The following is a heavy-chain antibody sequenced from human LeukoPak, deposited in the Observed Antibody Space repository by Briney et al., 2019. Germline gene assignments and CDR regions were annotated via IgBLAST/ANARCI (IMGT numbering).Heavy chain of an antibody. V-gene: IGHV4-34*01. D-gene: IGHD1-7*01. CDR1: GGSFSGYY. J-gene: IGHJ1*01. Sequence: SETLSLTCAVYGGSFSGYYWSWIRQPPGKGLEWIGEINHSGSTNYNPSLKSRVTISIDTSKNQFSLKLSSVTAADTAMYYCARSGGDWNYEDLYFQHWGQGTLVTVSS. CDR2: INHSGST. CDR3: ARSGGDWNYEDLYFQH.